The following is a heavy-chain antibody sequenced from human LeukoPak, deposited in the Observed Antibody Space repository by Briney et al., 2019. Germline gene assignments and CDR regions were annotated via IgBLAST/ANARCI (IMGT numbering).Heavy chain of an antibody. V-gene: IGHV4-59*12. CDR1: GSSISSYY. CDR3: ARDMITFGGIIVHPTRDY. CDR2: IYYSGST. J-gene: IGHJ4*02. D-gene: IGHD3-16*02. Sequence: SETLSLTCTVSGSSISSYYWSWIRQPPGKGLEWIGYIYYSGSTNYNPSLKSRVTISVDTSKNQFSLKLSSVTAADTAVYYCARDMITFGGIIVHPTRDYWGQGTLVTVSS.